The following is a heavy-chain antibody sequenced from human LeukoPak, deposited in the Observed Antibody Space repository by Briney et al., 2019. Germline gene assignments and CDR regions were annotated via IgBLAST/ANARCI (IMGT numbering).Heavy chain of an antibody. V-gene: IGHV3-30-3*01. Sequence: GGSLRLSCAASGFTFSSYAMHWVRQAPGKGLEWVAVISYDGSNKYYADSVKGRFTISRDNSENTLYLQMNSLRAEDTAVYYCANPGYSSSWYLDFDYWGQGTLVTVS. J-gene: IGHJ4*02. CDR3: ANPGYSSSWYLDFDY. CDR2: ISYDGSNK. CDR1: GFTFSSYA. D-gene: IGHD6-13*01.